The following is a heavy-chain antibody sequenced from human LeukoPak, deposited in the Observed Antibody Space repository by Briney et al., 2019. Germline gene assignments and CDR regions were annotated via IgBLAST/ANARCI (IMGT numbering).Heavy chain of an antibody. J-gene: IGHJ4*02. D-gene: IGHD5-12*01. CDR1: GGSISSYY. V-gene: IGHV4-4*09. Sequence: SETLSLTCTVSGGSISSYYWSWIRQPPGKGLEWIGYIYTSGSTNYNPSLKSRAAISVDTSKNQFSLKLSSVTAADTAVYYCARHSGYDRLGIDYWGQGTLVTVSS. CDR3: ARHSGYDRLGIDY. CDR2: IYTSGST.